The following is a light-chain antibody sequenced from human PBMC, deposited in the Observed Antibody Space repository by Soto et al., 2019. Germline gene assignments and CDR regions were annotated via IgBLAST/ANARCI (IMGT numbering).Light chain of an antibody. CDR1: QSVSGW. V-gene: IGKV1-5*03. CDR2: KAS. CDR3: QQYIDYPLT. Sequence: DIQMTQSPSTLSASVGDRVTITCLASQSVSGWLAWYQQRPGKVPKLLIYKASTLERGVPSRFSGSGSGSEFTLTISTLLPDDFATYYCQQYIDYPLTFGGGTRVEI. J-gene: IGKJ4*01.